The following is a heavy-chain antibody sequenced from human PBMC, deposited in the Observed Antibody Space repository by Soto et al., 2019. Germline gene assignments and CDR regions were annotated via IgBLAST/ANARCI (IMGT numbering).Heavy chain of an antibody. Sequence: QVQLVQSGAEVKKPGTSVKVSCTASGYTFSSHGISWVRQAPGQGLQWIGWVSGDNGNTNYAQSLQGRVTMTTDTYTNRGEMQVRSLRSDDTAVYYFARDIGYCRSGAWQREWFEPWGKGTLVIVSS. CDR1: GYTFSSHG. J-gene: IGHJ5*02. D-gene: IGHD2-2*01. V-gene: IGHV1-18*01. CDR3: ARDIGYCRSGAWQREWFEP. CDR2: VSGDNGNT.